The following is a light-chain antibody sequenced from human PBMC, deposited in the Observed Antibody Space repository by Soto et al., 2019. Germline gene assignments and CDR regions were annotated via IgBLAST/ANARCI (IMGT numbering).Light chain of an antibody. CDR3: SSYTSSSTPYV. V-gene: IGLV2-14*01. Sequence: QSALTQPASVSGSPGQSIIISCTGTSSDVGGYNYVSWYQQYPGKAPKLMIYDVSNRPSGISNRFSGSKSGNTASLTISGLQADDEADYYCSSYTSSSTPYVFGAGTKVTVL. J-gene: IGLJ1*01. CDR1: SSDVGGYNY. CDR2: DVS.